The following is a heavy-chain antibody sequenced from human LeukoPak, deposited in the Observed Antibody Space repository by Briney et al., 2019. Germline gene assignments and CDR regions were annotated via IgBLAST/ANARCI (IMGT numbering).Heavy chain of an antibody. Sequence: GGSPRLSCAASGFTFDDYAMHWVRQAPGKGLEWVSLISGDGGSTYYADSVKGRFTISRDNSKNSLFLQMNSLRTEDTALYYCAKGYSSGWGDFDYWGQGTLVTVSS. CDR2: ISGDGGST. CDR3: AKGYSSGWGDFDY. D-gene: IGHD6-19*01. V-gene: IGHV3-43*02. CDR1: GFTFDDYA. J-gene: IGHJ4*02.